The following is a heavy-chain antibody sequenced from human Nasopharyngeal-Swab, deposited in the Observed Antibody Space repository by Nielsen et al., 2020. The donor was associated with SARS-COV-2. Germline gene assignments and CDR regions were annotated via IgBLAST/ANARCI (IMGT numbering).Heavy chain of an antibody. Sequence: GASLMIPFAAPGFTFRRYEMNWVRQATRQGVEGVLYISSNGSTIYYADSVKGRFTISRDNAKNSLYLQMNSQRAEDTAVYYCAREGGATTELGLLFFVWGQGTLVTVSS. CDR2: ISSNGSTI. V-gene: IGHV3-48*03. CDR1: GFTFRRYE. CDR3: AREGGATTELGLLFFV. J-gene: IGHJ4*02. D-gene: IGHD1-26*01.